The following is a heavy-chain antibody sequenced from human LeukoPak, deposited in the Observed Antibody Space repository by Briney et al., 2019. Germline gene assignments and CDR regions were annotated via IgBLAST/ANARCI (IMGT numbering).Heavy chain of an antibody. V-gene: IGHV4-61*01. D-gene: IGHD6-19*01. CDR2: IYYSGST. Sequence: SETLSLTCTVSSGSVSNSHYYWAWVRQPPGKGLEWIGYIYYSGSTNYNPSLKSRVTISVDTSKNQFSLKLSSVTAADTAVYYCARDPKAVAGTAYDAFDIWGQGTMVTVSS. CDR3: ARDPKAVAGTAYDAFDI. CDR1: SGSVSNSHYY. J-gene: IGHJ3*02.